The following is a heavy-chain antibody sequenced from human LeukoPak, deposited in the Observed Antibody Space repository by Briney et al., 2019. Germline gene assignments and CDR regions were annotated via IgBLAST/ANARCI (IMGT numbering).Heavy chain of an antibody. CDR3: ARGHSRSYYYGSGSYGFFDY. Sequence: GGSLRLSCAASGFTFSSYAMNWVRQAPGKGLEWVSAITGSGGRTYYADSVKGRFTISRDNSKNTRYLQMNSLRAEDTAVYYCARGHSRSYYYGSGSYGFFDYWGQGTLVTVSS. CDR1: GFTFSSYA. J-gene: IGHJ4*02. V-gene: IGHV3-23*01. D-gene: IGHD3-10*01. CDR2: ITGSGGRT.